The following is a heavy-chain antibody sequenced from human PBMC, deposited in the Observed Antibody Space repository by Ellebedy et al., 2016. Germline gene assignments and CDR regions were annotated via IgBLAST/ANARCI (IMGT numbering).Heavy chain of an antibody. CDR3: ARGVLRYFLHYYYYGMDV. CDR2: INHSGST. V-gene: IGHV4-34*01. CDR1: GGSFSGYY. D-gene: IGHD3-9*01. Sequence: SETLSLXXAVYGGSFSGYYWSWIRQPPGKGLEWIGEINHSGSTNYNPSLKSRVTISVDTSKNQFSLKLSSVTAADTAVYYCARGVLRYFLHYYYYGMDVWGQGTTVTVSS. J-gene: IGHJ6*02.